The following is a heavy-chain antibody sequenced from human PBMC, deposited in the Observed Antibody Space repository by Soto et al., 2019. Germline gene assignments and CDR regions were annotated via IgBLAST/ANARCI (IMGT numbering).Heavy chain of an antibody. J-gene: IGHJ5*02. CDR3: ARSIDP. Sequence: SETLSLTGTVSSDSISCRVYYWSWIRQHPGKGLEWIGYIYYSGSTYYNPSLKSRVTISVDTSKNQFSLKLSSVTAADTAVYYCARSIDPWGQGTLVTVSS. CDR1: SDSISCRVYY. CDR2: IYYSGST. V-gene: IGHV4-31*03.